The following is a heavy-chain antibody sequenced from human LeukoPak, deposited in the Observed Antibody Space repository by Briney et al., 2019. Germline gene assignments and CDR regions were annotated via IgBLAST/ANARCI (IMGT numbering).Heavy chain of an antibody. CDR1: DAPLTAYY. CDR3: ARRYDGNSEFSFEC. V-gene: IGHV4-34*01. J-gene: IGHJ4*02. Sequence: PSEPLTPTCTVYDAPLTAYYWSWIRKPPGKGLKWIGEINHSGSTNYNPSLKRRVTISVDTSKNQVSLKLSSVTAADTAVYHCARRYDGNSEFSFECWGQGTLVTVSS. D-gene: IGHD4-23*01. CDR2: INHSGST.